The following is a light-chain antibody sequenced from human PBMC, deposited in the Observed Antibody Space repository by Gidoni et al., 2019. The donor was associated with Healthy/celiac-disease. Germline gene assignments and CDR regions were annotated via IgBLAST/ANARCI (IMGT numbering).Light chain of an antibody. V-gene: IGKV3-15*01. Sequence: EIVMTQSPATLSVSPGERATLSCRASQSVSINLAWYQQKPGQAPRLLIYGASPRATGIPARFSGSGSGTEFTLTISSLQSEDFAVYYCQQYNNWPRTFGQGTKLEIK. CDR3: QQYNNWPRT. CDR1: QSVSIN. CDR2: GAS. J-gene: IGKJ2*02.